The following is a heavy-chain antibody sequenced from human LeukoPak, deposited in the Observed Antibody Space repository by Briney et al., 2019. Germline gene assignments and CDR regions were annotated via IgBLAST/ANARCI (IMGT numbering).Heavy chain of an antibody. CDR2: IKSKTDGGTT. D-gene: IGHD3-22*01. J-gene: IGHJ3*02. V-gene: IGHV3-15*01. CDR1: GLTFSNAW. CDR3: TTEYYYDSSGYGNAFDI. Sequence: GGSLRLSCAASGLTFSNAWMSWVRQAPGKGLEWVGRIKSKTDGGTTDYAAPVKGRFTISRDDSKNTLYLQMNSLKTEDTAVYYCTTEYYYDSSGYGNAFDIWGQGTMVTVSS.